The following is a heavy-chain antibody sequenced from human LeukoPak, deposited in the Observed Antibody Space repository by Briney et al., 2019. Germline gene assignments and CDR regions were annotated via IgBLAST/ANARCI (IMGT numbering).Heavy chain of an antibody. CDR2: IYYSGST. V-gene: IGHV4-39*07. J-gene: IGHJ4*02. D-gene: IGHD3-22*01. CDR1: GGSISSYY. Sequence: SETLSLTCTVSGGSISSYYWGWIRQPPGKGLEWIGSIYYSGSTYYNPSLKSRVTISVDTSKNQFSLKLSSVTAADTAVYYCASYSGYYSLYYFDYWGQGTLVTVSS. CDR3: ASYSGYYSLYYFDY.